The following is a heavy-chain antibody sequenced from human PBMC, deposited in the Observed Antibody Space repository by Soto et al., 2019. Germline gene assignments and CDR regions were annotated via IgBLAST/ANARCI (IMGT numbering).Heavy chain of an antibody. J-gene: IGHJ4*02. D-gene: IGHD5-12*01. CDR1: GESFSGYY. Sequence: QVQLQQWGAGLLTPSETLSLTCAVHGESFSGYYWSWIRQPPGKGLEWIGEINHSGNTNYNPSLKSRLTMSVDTSKNQISLKVKSVTAADTAVYYCAGNIVATISAFDKWGQGTLVTVSS. CDR3: AGNIVATISAFDK. V-gene: IGHV4-34*01. CDR2: INHSGNT.